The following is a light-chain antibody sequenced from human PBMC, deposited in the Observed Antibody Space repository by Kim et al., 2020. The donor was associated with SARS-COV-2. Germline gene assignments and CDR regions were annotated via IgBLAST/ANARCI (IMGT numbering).Light chain of an antibody. Sequence: QSVLTQPASVSGSPGQASTISCRGRSRDIGAYDYVSWCQQHPGKAPKLLIYDINERPSGVSYRFSGSKSGNTAWLTISGLQADDEADYYCCSFTTSSTFVFGTGTKVTVL. CDR1: SRDIGAYDY. J-gene: IGLJ1*01. V-gene: IGLV2-14*03. CDR2: DIN. CDR3: CSFTTSSTFV.